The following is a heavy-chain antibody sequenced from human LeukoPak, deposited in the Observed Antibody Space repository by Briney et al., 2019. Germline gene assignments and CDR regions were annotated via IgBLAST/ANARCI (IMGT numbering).Heavy chain of an antibody. V-gene: IGHV4-34*01. CDR3: ARVRGRHWYFDL. Sequence: PSETLSLTCAVYGGSFSGYYWSWIRQPPGKGLEWIGEINHSGSTNYNPSLKSRVTISVDTSKNQFSLKLSSVTAADTAVYYCARVRGRHWYFDLWGRGTLVTVSS. J-gene: IGHJ2*01. D-gene: IGHD6-6*01. CDR1: GGSFSGYY. CDR2: INHSGST.